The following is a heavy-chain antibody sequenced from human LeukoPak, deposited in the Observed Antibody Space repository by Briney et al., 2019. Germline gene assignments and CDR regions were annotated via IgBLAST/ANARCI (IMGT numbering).Heavy chain of an antibody. D-gene: IGHD2-21*02. Sequence: ASVKVSCKASGYSFTDYYIHWARQAPRQGLGWMGWINPKGGGINYAPEFQGRVTMARDTSITTAYMELSSLRSDDTAMYYCARDTCDGGDCFNWFDPWGQGTLVTVSS. V-gene: IGHV1-2*02. CDR3: ARDTCDGGDCFNWFDP. J-gene: IGHJ5*02. CDR1: GYSFTDYY. CDR2: INPKGGGI.